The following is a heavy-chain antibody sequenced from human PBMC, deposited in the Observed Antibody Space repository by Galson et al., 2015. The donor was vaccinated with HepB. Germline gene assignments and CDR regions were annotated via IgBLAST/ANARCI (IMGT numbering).Heavy chain of an antibody. CDR2: IIPIFGTA. Sequence: SVKVSCKASGGTSSSYAINWVRQAPGQGLEWMGGIIPIFGTANYAQKFQGRVTITADESTSTAYMELSSLRSEDTAVYYCARDETGCSSTSCYGSGDAFDIWGQGTMVTVSS. D-gene: IGHD2-2*01. CDR3: ARDETGCSSTSCYGSGDAFDI. CDR1: GGTSSSYA. V-gene: IGHV1-69*13. J-gene: IGHJ3*02.